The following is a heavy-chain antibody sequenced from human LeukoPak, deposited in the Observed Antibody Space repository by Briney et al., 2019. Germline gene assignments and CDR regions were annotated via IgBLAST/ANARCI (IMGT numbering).Heavy chain of an antibody. CDR2: IYYRGTT. V-gene: IGHV4-59*08. D-gene: IGHD3-16*02. J-gene: IGHJ4*02. Sequence: SETLSLSCTVSGGSMNYYYWSWIRQPPGQGLEWIGYIYYRGTTNYLPSLKDRVDISIDTSKNQFSLSLYSVTAADTAVYFCARLARFEELSPRYYFDNWGLGTLV. CDR3: ARLARFEELSPRYYFDN. CDR1: GGSMNYYY.